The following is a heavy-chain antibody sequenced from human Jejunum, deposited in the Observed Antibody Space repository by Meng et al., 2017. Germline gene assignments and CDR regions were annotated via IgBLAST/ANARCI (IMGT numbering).Heavy chain of an antibody. D-gene: IGHD1-26*01. CDR3: VRVVTEGGSTDRHFYP. J-gene: IGHJ5*02. CDR2: IKSDGSST. CDR1: GFTFSSYW. Sequence: GESLTISCVASGFTFSSYWMHWVRQAPGKGLVWVSRIKSDGSSTSYEGSVKGRFTISRDNAKNTLYLQMNGLRVEDTAMYYCVRVVTEGGSTDRHFYPLGQGTLVTVSS. V-gene: IGHV3-74*01.